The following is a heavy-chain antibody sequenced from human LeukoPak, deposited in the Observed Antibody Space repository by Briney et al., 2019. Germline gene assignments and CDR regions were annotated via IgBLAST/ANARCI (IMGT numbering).Heavy chain of an antibody. Sequence: PSETLSLTCAVYGGSFSGNNWNWIRQPPGKGLEWIGETNHSGATKYNPSLKSRLTISVDPSKDQFSLKLKSVTAADTAVYYCARGSPKHDSWGQGTLVTVSS. CDR1: GGSFSGNN. CDR2: TNHSGAT. CDR3: ARGSPKHDS. J-gene: IGHJ5*01. V-gene: IGHV4-34*01.